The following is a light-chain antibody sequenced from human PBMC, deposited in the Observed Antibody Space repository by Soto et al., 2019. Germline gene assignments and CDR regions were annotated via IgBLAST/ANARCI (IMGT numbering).Light chain of an antibody. CDR2: DAS. CDR3: QQRSTWTLLS. CDR1: QSVSSY. J-gene: IGKJ4*01. Sequence: EIVLTQSPATLSLSPGERATLSCRASQSVSSYLAWYQHKPGQAPRLLIFDASNRAIGIPARFSGGGSGTDFTLTISSLEPEDFAVYYCQQRSTWTLLSFGGGTRVEIK. V-gene: IGKV3-11*01.